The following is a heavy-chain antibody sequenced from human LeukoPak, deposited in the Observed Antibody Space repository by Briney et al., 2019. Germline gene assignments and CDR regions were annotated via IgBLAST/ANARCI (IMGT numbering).Heavy chain of an antibody. CDR3: TTEAAAAGFDY. Sequence: GGSLRLSCAASGFTFSKAWMSWGRQAPGKGLGWVGRIKSKTDGGTTDYAAPVKGRFTISRDDSKNTLYLQMNSLKTEDTAVYYCTTEAAAAGFDYWGQGTLVTVSS. D-gene: IGHD6-13*01. V-gene: IGHV3-15*01. CDR2: IKSKTDGGTT. J-gene: IGHJ4*02. CDR1: GFTFSKAW.